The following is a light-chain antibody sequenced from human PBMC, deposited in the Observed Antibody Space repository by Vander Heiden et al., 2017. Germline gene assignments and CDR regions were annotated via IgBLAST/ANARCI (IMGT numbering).Light chain of an antibody. CDR2: DDS. CDR1: KIGSKS. J-gene: IGLJ1*01. Sequence: SYVLTQPPSVSVAPGQTARISCGGNKIGSKSVHWYQQRPGQAPVVVVYDDSDRPSGIPERFSGSKSENTATLTMSRVEAGDEADYYCQVWDSTSDHPKYVFGTGTKVTGL. CDR3: QVWDSTSDHPKYV. V-gene: IGLV3-21*02.